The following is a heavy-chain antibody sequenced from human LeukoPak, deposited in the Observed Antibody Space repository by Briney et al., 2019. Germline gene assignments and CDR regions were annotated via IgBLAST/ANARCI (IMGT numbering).Heavy chain of an antibody. J-gene: IGHJ5*02. V-gene: IGHV4-34*01. CDR2: INNSGST. D-gene: IGHD1-26*01. CDR1: GGSFSGYY. Sequence: SETLSLTCAVYGGSFSGYYWSWIRQPPGKGLEWIGEINNSGSTNYNPSLKSRVTLSVDTSKNQFFLKLSSVTAADTAVYYCARRGSYRNWFDPWGQGTLVTVSS. CDR3: ARRGSYRNWFDP.